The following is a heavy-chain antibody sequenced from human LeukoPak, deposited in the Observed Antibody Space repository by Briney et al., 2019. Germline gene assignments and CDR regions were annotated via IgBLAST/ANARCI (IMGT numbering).Heavy chain of an antibody. CDR3: ARGDASGRPGIAFDY. V-gene: IGHV4-34*01. Sequence: SETLSLTCALYGGSFSGYYWSWIRQPPGKGLEWIGEINHSGSTNYNPSIKSRVTISVDTSKNQFSLNLSSVTAADTAVYHCARGDASGRPGIAFDYWGQGTLVTVSS. D-gene: IGHD1-26*01. CDR1: GGSFSGYY. J-gene: IGHJ4*02. CDR2: INHSGST.